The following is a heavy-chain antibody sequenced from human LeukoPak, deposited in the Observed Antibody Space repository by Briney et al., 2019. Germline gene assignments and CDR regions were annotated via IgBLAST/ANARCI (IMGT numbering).Heavy chain of an antibody. CDR2: IYYSGST. J-gene: IGHJ3*02. D-gene: IGHD6-19*01. CDR3: ARPKSRSSGWFSNDAFDI. V-gene: IGHV4-39*01. Sequence: SETLSLTCTVSGGSISSSSYYWGWIRQPPGKGLEWIGSIYYSGSTYYNPSLKSRVTISVDTSKYQFSLKLSSVTAADTAVYYCARPKSRSSGWFSNDAFDIWGQGTMVTVSS. CDR1: GGSISSSSYY.